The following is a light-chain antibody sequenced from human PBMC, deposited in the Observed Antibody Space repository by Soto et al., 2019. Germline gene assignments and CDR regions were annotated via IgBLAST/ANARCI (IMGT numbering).Light chain of an antibody. V-gene: IGLV2-14*01. CDR2: EVS. Sequence: QSALTQPASVSGSPGQSITISCAGTSSDVGGYNYVSWYQQHPGKDPKLMIYEVSSRPSGVSNRFSGSKSGNTASLTISGLQAEDEADYYCSSFTSSSTWVFGGGTKLTVL. J-gene: IGLJ3*02. CDR1: SSDVGGYNY. CDR3: SSFTSSSTWV.